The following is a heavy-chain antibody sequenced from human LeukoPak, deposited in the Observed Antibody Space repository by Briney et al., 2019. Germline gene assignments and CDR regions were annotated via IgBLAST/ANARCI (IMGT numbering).Heavy chain of an antibody. Sequence: VASVKVSCKASGYTFTDYYMQWVRQAPGQGLEWMEWINPNSGGTHYVQRFQGWVTMTRDTSISTACMELSRLTSDDTAVYYCARGGPYYDSSRANDLNYWGQGTLVTVSS. CDR2: INPNSGGT. CDR1: GYTFTDYY. D-gene: IGHD3-22*01. J-gene: IGHJ4*02. V-gene: IGHV1-2*04. CDR3: ARGGPYYDSSRANDLNY.